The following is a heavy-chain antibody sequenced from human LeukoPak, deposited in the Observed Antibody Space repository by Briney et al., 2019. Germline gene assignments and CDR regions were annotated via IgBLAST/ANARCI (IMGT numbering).Heavy chain of an antibody. CDR1: GFTFTSRA. Sequence: GGSLRLSCAASGFTFTSRAMSWVRQAPGKGLEWVSAISGSGGNTYYADSVKGRFTMSRDSSKNTLYLDMNSLRAEDTAVYYCARGWSDSSPYDCWGQGTLVTVSS. D-gene: IGHD1-1*01. J-gene: IGHJ4*02. CDR3: ARGWSDSSPYDC. CDR2: ISGSGGNT. V-gene: IGHV3-23*01.